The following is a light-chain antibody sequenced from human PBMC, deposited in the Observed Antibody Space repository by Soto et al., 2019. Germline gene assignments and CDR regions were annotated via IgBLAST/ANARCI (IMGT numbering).Light chain of an antibody. V-gene: IGLV4-60*02. CDR2: LDRSGSY. Sequence: QPVLTQSSSASASLGSSVKLTCILSSGHSTYIIAWHQQQPGKAPRFLMTLDRSGSYNRGSGVPDRFSGSSSGADPYLTISNLHFEDEGDYYCETWYSNTHNVFGGWTKLTVL. CDR3: ETWYSNTHNV. CDR1: SGHSTYI. J-gene: IGLJ3*02.